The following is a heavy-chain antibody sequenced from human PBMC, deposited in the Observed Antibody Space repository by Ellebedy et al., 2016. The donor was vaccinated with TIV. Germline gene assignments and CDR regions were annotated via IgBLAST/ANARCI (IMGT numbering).Heavy chain of an antibody. V-gene: IGHV3-30-3*01. CDR2: ISYDGSSE. J-gene: IGHJ4*02. Sequence: GESLKISXAASGFTFSSYAMNWVRQGPGKGLEPVAVISYDGSSEYYSDSVKGRFTISRDNSKNTLYLQMNSLRVEDTAVYYCARSGYDSGNGALYDSWGQGTLVTVSS. D-gene: IGHD5-12*01. CDR1: GFTFSSYA. CDR3: ARSGYDSGNGALYDS.